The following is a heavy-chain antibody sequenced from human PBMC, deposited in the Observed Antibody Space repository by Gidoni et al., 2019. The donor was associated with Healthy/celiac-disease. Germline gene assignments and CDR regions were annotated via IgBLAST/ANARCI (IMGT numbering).Heavy chain of an antibody. D-gene: IGHD4-17*01. CDR3: ARDQSTVTNSGSMDV. CDR2: IYYSGST. CDR1: AGSISSYY. V-gene: IGHV4-59*12. J-gene: IGHJ6*02. Sequence: HVQLQESGPGLVKPSETLSLTCTVSAGSISSYYWSWIRQPQGKGLEWIGYIYYSGSTNYNPSLKSRVTISVDTSKNQFSLKLSSVTAADTAEYYCARDQSTVTNSGSMDVWGQGTTVTVSS.